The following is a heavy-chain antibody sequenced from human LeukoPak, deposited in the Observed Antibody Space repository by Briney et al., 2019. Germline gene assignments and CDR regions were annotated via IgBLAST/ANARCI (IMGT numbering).Heavy chain of an antibody. D-gene: IGHD3-10*01. CDR1: GFTFSSYW. Sequence: GGSLRLSCAASGFTFSSYWMTWVRQAPGQGLEWVANIKEDGSAKYHVDSVKGRFTISRDNAKNSLYLQMNSLRAEDTAVYYCARGQLLWFGADWGQGTLVTVSS. CDR3: ARGQLLWFGAD. V-gene: IGHV3-7*03. J-gene: IGHJ4*02. CDR2: IKEDGSAK.